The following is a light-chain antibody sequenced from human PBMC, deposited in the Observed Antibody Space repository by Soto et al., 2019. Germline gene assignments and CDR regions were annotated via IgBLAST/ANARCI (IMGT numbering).Light chain of an antibody. CDR3: QERSNWPRFT. J-gene: IGKJ3*01. CDR1: QSVSSD. Sequence: EIVLTQSPGTLSLSPGERATLSFRASQSVSSDLAWYQQKPGQAPRLLMYDVSNRATGIPARFSGSGSGIDFTLTISSLEAEDFAIYYCQERSNWPRFTFGPGTKVDIK. CDR2: DVS. V-gene: IGKV3-11*01.